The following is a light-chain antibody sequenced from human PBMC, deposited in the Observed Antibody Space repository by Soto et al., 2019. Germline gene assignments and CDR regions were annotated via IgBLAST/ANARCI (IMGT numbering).Light chain of an antibody. CDR2: NVN. Sequence: QSALTQPPSASGSPGQSVAISCSGTSSDVGGYNYVSWYQQHPGKAPKLMIYNVNQRPSGVPDRFSGSKSGNTASLTVSGLQAEDEADNYCISYAGSNKPAFGGGTKLTVL. CDR1: SSDVGGYNY. J-gene: IGLJ2*01. V-gene: IGLV2-8*01. CDR3: ISYAGSNKPA.